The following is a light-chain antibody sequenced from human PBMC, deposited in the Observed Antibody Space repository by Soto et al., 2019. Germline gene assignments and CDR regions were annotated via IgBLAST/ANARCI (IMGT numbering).Light chain of an antibody. CDR2: GAS. CDR1: QTFTTSS. Sequence: EIVWTQSPATLSLSPGERATLSCRASQTFTTSSLAWYQQKPGQAPRLLISGASNRATGIPDRFSGSGSGTDFTLTISRLEPEDFAVYYCQQYGSSSWTFGQGTKVDIK. V-gene: IGKV3-20*01. CDR3: QQYGSSSWT. J-gene: IGKJ1*01.